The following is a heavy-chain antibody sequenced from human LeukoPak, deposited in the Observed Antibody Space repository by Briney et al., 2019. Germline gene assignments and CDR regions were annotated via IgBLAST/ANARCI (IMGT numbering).Heavy chain of an antibody. CDR2: ISAYNGNT. J-gene: IGHJ4*02. CDR1: GYTFTSYG. Sequence: ASVKVSCKASGYTFTSYGISWVRQAPGQGLEWMGWISAYNGNTNYAQKLQGRVTMTTDTSTSTAYMELSSLRSEDTAVYYCATEVSSWYYFDYWGQGTLVTVSS. V-gene: IGHV1-18*01. CDR3: ATEVSSWYYFDY. D-gene: IGHD6-13*01.